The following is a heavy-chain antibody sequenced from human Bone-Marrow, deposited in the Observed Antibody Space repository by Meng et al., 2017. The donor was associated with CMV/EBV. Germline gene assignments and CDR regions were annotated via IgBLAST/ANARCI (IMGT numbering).Heavy chain of an antibody. CDR3: AREWDAYCGGDCYMGAGY. J-gene: IGHJ4*02. CDR2: ISSSSSYI. V-gene: IGHV3-21*01. CDR1: GFTFDDYA. D-gene: IGHD2-21*01. Sequence: GESLKISCAASGFTFDDYAMHWVRQAPGKGLEWVSSISSSSSYIYYADSVKGRFTISRDNAKNSLYLQMNSLRAEDTAVYYCAREWDAYCGGDCYMGAGYRGQGTLVTVSS.